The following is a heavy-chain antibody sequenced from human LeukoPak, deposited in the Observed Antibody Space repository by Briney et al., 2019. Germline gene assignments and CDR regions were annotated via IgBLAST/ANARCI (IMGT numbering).Heavy chain of an antibody. D-gene: IGHD3-10*01. CDR1: GDSISSTSYY. Sequence: PSETLSLTCTVSGDSISSTSYYWGWIRQSPGKGLEWIGSVSYRGSTFYSPSLKSRVTILLDTSKNQFSLKLSSVTAADTAVYYCARGVRDRFDIWGQGTMVTVSS. J-gene: IGHJ3*02. CDR2: VSYRGST. V-gene: IGHV4-39*07. CDR3: ARGVRDRFDI.